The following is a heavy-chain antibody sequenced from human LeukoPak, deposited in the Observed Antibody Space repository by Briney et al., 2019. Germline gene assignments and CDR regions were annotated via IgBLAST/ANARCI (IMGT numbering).Heavy chain of an antibody. J-gene: IGHJ3*02. Sequence: PGGSLRLSCAASGFTFSSYGMHWVRQAPCKGLEWVAVIWYDGSNKYYADSVKGRFTISRDNSKNTLYLQMNSLRAEDTAVYYCAKGSDILTGYDAFDIWGQGTMVTVSS. CDR2: IWYDGSNK. CDR1: GFTFSSYG. V-gene: IGHV3-33*06. D-gene: IGHD3-9*01. CDR3: AKGSDILTGYDAFDI.